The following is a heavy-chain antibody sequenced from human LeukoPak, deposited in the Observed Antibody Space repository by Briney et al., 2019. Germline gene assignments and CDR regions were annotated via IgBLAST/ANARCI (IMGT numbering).Heavy chain of an antibody. J-gene: IGHJ4*02. CDR1: GGSISSYY. CDR3: ASDYGDSGY. V-gene: IGHV4-59*12. Sequence: SETLSLTCTVSGGSISSYYWSWIRQPPGKGLEWIGYIYYSGSTNYNPSLKSRVTISVDTSKNQFSLKLSSVTAADTAVYYCASDYGDSGYWGQGTLVTVSS. CDR2: IYYSGST. D-gene: IGHD4-17*01.